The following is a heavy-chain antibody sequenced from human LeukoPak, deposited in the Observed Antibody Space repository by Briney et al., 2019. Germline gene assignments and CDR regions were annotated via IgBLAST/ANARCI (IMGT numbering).Heavy chain of an antibody. J-gene: IGHJ4*02. D-gene: IGHD1-14*01. CDR1: GASMRSYY. Sequence: SETLSLTCTVSGASMRSYYWSWIRQPPGKGLEWIGYIYYSGSTNYNPSLKSRVTISVDTSKNQFSLKLSSVTAADTAVYYCARVRSWSGYFDYWGQGTLVTVSS. CDR2: IYYSGST. CDR3: ARVRSWSGYFDY. V-gene: IGHV4-59*01.